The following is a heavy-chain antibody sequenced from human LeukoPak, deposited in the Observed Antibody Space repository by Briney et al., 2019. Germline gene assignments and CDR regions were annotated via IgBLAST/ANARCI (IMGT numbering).Heavy chain of an antibody. CDR2: IYYTGST. D-gene: IGHD4-17*01. J-gene: IGHJ4*02. V-gene: IGHV4-39*01. Sequence: SETLSLTCTVSGDSISISGYWWLWLPHPPGKALVGCGNIYYTGSTYYNPSLKSRVTISADTSRNQFSLKVSSATAADTAVYYCAKRAYGVGFEYWGQGTLVTVSS. CDR3: AKRAYGVGFEY. CDR1: GDSISISGYW.